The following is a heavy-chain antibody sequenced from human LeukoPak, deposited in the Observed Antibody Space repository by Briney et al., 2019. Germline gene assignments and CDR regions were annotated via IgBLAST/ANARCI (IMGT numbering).Heavy chain of an antibody. V-gene: IGHV3-74*01. CDR2: INSGGSGT. D-gene: IGHD2-21*01. CDR1: GFAFSSNW. CDR3: AREGAYFPSRPPGP. Sequence: PGGSLRLSCAASGFAFSSNWMHWVRQTPGEGLVWVSRINSGGSGTSYADSVEGRFTISRDNSKNTLYLQMNSLRAEDTAVYYCAREGAYFPSRPPGPWGQGTLVTVSS. J-gene: IGHJ5*02.